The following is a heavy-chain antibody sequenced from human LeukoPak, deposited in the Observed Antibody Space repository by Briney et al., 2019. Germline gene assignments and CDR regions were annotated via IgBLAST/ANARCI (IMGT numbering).Heavy chain of an antibody. CDR2: IKQDGSEK. Sequence: GGSLRLSCAASGVTFGAYYMTWVRQAPGKGLEWVANIKQDGSEKYYVDSVKGRFTISRDNANNSLYLQMNSLRAEDTAVYYCARMSGIAVAAIWISYFDYWGQGTLVTVSS. D-gene: IGHD6-19*01. V-gene: IGHV3-7*03. CDR1: GVTFGAYY. CDR3: ARMSGIAVAAIWISYFDY. J-gene: IGHJ4*02.